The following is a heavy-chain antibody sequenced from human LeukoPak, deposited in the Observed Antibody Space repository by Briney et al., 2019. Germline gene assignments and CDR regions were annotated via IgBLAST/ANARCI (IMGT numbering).Heavy chain of an antibody. D-gene: IGHD6-13*01. CDR3: ARESSSSWYLGRQGFDY. V-gene: IGHV1-69*04. J-gene: IGHJ4*02. Sequence: EASVKVSCKASAGTFSSYAISWVRQAPGQGLEWMGRIIPILGIANYAQKFQGRVTITADKSTSTAYMELSSLRSEDTAVYYCARESSSSWYLGRQGFDYWGQGTLVTVSS. CDR2: IIPILGIA. CDR1: AGTFSSYA.